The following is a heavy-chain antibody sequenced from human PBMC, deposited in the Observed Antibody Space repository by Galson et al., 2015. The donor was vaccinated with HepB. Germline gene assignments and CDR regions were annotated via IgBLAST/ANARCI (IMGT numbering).Heavy chain of an antibody. D-gene: IGHD3-10*01. V-gene: IGHV3-30*18. CDR1: GFTFSSYG. Sequence: SLRLSCAGSGFTFSSYGMHWVRQAPGKGLEWVAVISYDGSNKYYADSVKGRFTISRDNSKNTLYLQMNSLRAEDTAVYYCAKDLEGSGSYYFDYWGQGTLVTVSS. J-gene: IGHJ4*02. CDR2: ISYDGSNK. CDR3: AKDLEGSGSYYFDY.